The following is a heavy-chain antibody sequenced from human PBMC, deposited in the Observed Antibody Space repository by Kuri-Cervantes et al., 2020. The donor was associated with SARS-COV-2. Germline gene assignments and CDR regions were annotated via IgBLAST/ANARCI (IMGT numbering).Heavy chain of an antibody. J-gene: IGHJ4*02. CDR3: ARDEVAEEGWADFDY. CDR2: INPYDGWT. V-gene: IGHV1-46*01. CDR1: GYTFTGYY. Sequence: ASVKVSCKASGYTFTGYYMHWVRQAPGQGLEWMGIINPYDGWTKYAQKFQGRVTVTSDTSTTTVYMEVTSLRSEDTAMYFCARDEVAEEGWADFDYWGQGTRVTCAS. D-gene: IGHD5-12*01.